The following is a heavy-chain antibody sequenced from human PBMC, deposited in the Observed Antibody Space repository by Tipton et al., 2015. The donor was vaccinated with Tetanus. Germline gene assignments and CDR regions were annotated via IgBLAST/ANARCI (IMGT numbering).Heavy chain of an antibody. CDR2: SWYDGTDK. Sequence: SLRLSCAASGFIFSSYGIHWVRQAPGKGLEWLAVSWYDGTDKYYADTVKGRFTISRDNSKNTLYLQMNSLSAEDTALYYCARVADCSGASCFPGDFVAWGQGTQVTV. CDR1: GFIFSSYG. J-gene: IGHJ4*02. D-gene: IGHD2-15*01. V-gene: IGHV3-33*01. CDR3: ARVADCSGASCFPGDFVA.